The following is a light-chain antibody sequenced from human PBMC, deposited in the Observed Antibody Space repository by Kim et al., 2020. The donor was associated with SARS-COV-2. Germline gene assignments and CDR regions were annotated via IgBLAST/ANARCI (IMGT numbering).Light chain of an antibody. J-gene: IGLJ3*02. CDR2: GVS. CDR1: CSDVGDYNY. V-gene: IGLV2-14*03. Sequence: QSALTQPASVSGSPGQSVTISCTGTCSDVGDYNYVSWYQQHPGKAPKLMISGVSKRPSGVSNRFSGSKSGNTASLTISGLQAEDEADYYCSSYTSSSTWVFGGGTQLTVL. CDR3: SSYTSSSTWV.